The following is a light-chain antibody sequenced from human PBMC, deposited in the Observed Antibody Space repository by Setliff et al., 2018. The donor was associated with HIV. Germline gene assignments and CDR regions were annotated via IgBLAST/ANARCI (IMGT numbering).Light chain of an antibody. J-gene: IGLJ1*01. V-gene: IGLV2-14*01. Sequence: QSVLAQPASVSGSPGQSITISCTGTSSDVGGYNYVSWYQQHPGKAPKLVIYEVSNRPSGVSNRFSGSKSGNAASLTISGLQAEVEADYYCSSFTSSSTYVFGTGTKVTVL. CDR2: EVS. CDR3: SSFTSSSTYV. CDR1: SSDVGGYNY.